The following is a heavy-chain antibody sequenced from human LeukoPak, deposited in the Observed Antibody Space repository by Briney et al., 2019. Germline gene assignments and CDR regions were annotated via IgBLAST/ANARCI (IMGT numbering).Heavy chain of an antibody. J-gene: IGHJ4*02. CDR2: MNPNRGNT. V-gene: IGHV1-8*01. D-gene: IGHD3-9*01. Sequence: GASVKVSCKASGYTFTSYDINWVRQAPGQGLEWMGWMNPNRGNTDYAHKFQGRVTMTRNTSKSTAHKELSSHRSEDTAVYYCARACYDILTRYHYYFDYWGQGTMVTVSS. CDR1: GYTFTSYD. CDR3: ARACYDILTRYHYYFDY.